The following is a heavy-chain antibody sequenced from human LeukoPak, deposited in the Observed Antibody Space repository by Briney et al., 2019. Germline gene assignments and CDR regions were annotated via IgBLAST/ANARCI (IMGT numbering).Heavy chain of an antibody. V-gene: IGHV3-7*04. Sequence: GGSLRLSCAASGFTFSSYWMSWVRQAPGKGLEWVANIKQDGSEKYYVDSVKGRFTISRDNAKNSLYLQMNGLRAEDTAVYYCARDYSSGWYLDSDYWGQGTLVTVSS. D-gene: IGHD6-19*01. CDR1: GFTFSSYW. J-gene: IGHJ4*02. CDR2: IKQDGSEK. CDR3: ARDYSSGWYLDSDY.